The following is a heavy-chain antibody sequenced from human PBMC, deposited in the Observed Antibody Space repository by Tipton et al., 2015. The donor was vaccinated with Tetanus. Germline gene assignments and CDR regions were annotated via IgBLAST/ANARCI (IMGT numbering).Heavy chain of an antibody. V-gene: IGHV3-11*04. CDR1: GFTFSDYY. CDR3: AREDNSGSYYQPKIDY. D-gene: IGHD1-26*01. CDR2: ISSSGSTI. J-gene: IGHJ4*02. Sequence: SLRLSCAASGFTFSDYYMSWIRQAPGKGLEWVSYISSSGSTIYYADSVKGRFTISRDNAKNSLYLQMNSLRAEDTAVYYCAREDNSGSYYQPKIDYWGQGTLVTVSS.